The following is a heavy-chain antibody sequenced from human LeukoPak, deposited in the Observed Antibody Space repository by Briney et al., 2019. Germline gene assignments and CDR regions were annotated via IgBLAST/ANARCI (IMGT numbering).Heavy chain of an antibody. CDR2: IYYSGST. CDR3: ARVLAAAGGVWFDP. V-gene: IGHV4-31*03. J-gene: IGHJ5*02. D-gene: IGHD6-13*01. Sequence: PSETLSLTCTVSGGSISSGGYYWSWIRQHPGKGLEWIGYIYYSGSTYYNPSLKSRVTISVDTSKNQFSLKLSSVTAADTAVYYCARVLAAAGGVWFDPWGQGTLVTVSS. CDR1: GGSISSGGYY.